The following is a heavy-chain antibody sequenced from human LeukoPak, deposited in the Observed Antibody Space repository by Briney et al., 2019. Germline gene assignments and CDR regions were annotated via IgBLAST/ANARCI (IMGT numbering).Heavy chain of an antibody. CDR3: ARDNPKEPPLDY. CDR2: ISYDGINK. V-gene: IGHV3-30-3*01. J-gene: IGHJ4*02. CDR1: GFTFSSYS. D-gene: IGHD1-14*01. Sequence: PGGSLRLSCAASGFTFSSYSMHWVRQAPGKGLEWVAVISYDGINKYYADSVKGRFTISRDNSKNTLYLQMNSLRAEDTAVYYCARDNPKEPPLDYWGQGTLVTVSS.